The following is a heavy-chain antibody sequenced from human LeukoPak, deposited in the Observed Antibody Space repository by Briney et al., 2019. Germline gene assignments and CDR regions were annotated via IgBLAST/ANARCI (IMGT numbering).Heavy chain of an antibody. CDR2: INSDGSST. CDR1: GFTFSSYW. CDR3: VFGYYYDSGSQYNWFDT. V-gene: IGHV3-74*01. J-gene: IGHJ5*02. D-gene: IGHD3-10*01. Sequence: PGGSLRLSCAASGFTFSSYWMHWVRQAPGKGLVWVSRINSDGSSTSYADSVKGRFTISRDNAKNTLYLQMNSLRAEDTAVYYCVFGYYYDSGSQYNWFDTWGQGTLVTVSS.